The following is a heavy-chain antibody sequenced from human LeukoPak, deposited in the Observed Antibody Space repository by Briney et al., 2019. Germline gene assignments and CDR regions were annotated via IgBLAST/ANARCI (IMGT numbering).Heavy chain of an antibody. CDR3: AQETSGWNFDY. D-gene: IGHD6-19*01. Sequence: PGGSLRLSCAVSGFTFSIYAMSWVRQAPGKGLEWVSLISSSGGSTFYAGSVRGRFTISRDNSKNTLYLQMNSLRAEDTAVYYCAQETSGWNFDYWGQGTLVTVSS. J-gene: IGHJ4*02. CDR2: ISSSGGST. CDR1: GFTFSIYA. V-gene: IGHV3-23*01.